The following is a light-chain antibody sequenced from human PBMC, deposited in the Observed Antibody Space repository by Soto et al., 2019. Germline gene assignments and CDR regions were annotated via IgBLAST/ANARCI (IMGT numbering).Light chain of an antibody. CDR1: QSLLHRNGIHY. Sequence: DIVMTQSPLSLSVTPGEPASISCRSSQSLLHRNGIHYLDWYLQKPGQSPQLLIYLGSNRASGVPDRFSGSGSRRDFTLKISRVEAEDVGVYYCMQALQSHTFGQGTKLEIK. CDR3: MQALQSHT. J-gene: IGKJ2*01. V-gene: IGKV2-28*01. CDR2: LGS.